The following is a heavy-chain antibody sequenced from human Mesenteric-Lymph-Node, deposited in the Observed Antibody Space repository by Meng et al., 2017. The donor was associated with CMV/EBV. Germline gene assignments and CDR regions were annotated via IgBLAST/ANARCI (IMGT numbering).Heavy chain of an antibody. V-gene: IGHV1-69*02. CDR3: ATGDSSGWYQFSCFDP. J-gene: IGHJ5*02. D-gene: IGHD6-19*01. CDR2: IIPILGIA. CDR1: GGTFSSYT. Sequence: SVKVSCKASGGTFSSYTISWVRQAPGQGLEWMGRIIPILGIANYAQKFQGRVTITADKSTSTAYMELSSLGSEDTAVYYCATGDSSGWYQFSCFDPWGQGTLVTVSS.